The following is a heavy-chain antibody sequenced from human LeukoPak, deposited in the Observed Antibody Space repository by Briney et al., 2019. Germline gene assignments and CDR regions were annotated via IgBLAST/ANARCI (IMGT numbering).Heavy chain of an antibody. CDR3: TKEGSGNYLSFDY. D-gene: IGHD1-26*01. J-gene: IGHJ4*02. CDR2: VSNDGNTK. CDR1: GFTFSSYG. V-gene: IGHV3-30*18. Sequence: GGSLRLSCAASGFTFSSYGMHWVRQAPGKGLEWVAVVSNDGNTKYYTDSVKGRFTISRDNSKNTLYLQMNSLRAEDTAVYCCTKEGSGNYLSFDYWGQGTLVTVSS.